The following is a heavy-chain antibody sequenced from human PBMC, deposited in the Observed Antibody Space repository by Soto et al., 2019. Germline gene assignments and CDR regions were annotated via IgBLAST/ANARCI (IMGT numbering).Heavy chain of an antibody. D-gene: IGHD7-27*01. V-gene: IGHV1-69*13. CDR3: ARVGILYYYGMDV. CDR2: IIPIFGTA. Sequence: GPSVQVSCKASGGTFSSYAISWVRQAPGQGLEWMGGIIPIFGTANYAQKFQGRVTITADESTSTAYMELSSLRSEDTAVYYCARVGILYYYGMDVWGQGTTVTVSS. CDR1: GGTFSSYA. J-gene: IGHJ6*02.